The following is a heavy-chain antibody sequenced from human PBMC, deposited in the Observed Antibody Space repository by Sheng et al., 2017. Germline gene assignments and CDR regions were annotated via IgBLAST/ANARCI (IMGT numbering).Heavy chain of an antibody. D-gene: IGHD3-22*01. V-gene: IGHV3-23*01. Sequence: EVQLLESGGGLVQPGGFLRLSCAASGFTFSSYAMTWVRQAAGKGLEWVSAISGSGGTTYYADSVKGRFTISRDNSKNTLYLQMNSLRAEDTAVYYCAKCDSSGYLGYYYYMDVWGQGTTVTVSS. CDR2: ISGSGGTT. J-gene: IGHJ6*03. CDR3: AKCDSSGYLGYYYYMDV. CDR1: GFTFSSYA.